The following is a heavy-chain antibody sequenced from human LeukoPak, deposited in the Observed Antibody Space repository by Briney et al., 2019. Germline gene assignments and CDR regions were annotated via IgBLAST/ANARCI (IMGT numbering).Heavy chain of an antibody. J-gene: IGHJ6*03. V-gene: IGHV3-48*01. CDR2: ISGSTSVI. Sequence: GGSLRLSCAASGFTFSTHTMAWVRQAPGKGLEWVSYISGSTSVIYYADSVKGRFTISRDNAKNSLYLQMNSLSTEDTAIYYCARGLYYIDVWGNGTAVTVS. CDR1: GFTFSTHT. CDR3: ARGLYYIDV.